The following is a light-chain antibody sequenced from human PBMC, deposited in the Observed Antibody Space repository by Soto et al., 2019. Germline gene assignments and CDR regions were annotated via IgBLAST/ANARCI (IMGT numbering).Light chain of an antibody. CDR2: RTT. Sequence: QSVLTQPPSVSGAAGERVTISCTGSSSNIGSDYAVHWYQRLPGTAPRLLIYRTTNRPSGVPDRFSGSRSGTSASLAITGLQIEDEGDYYCQSYDSSLRAFFGGGTKLTVL. J-gene: IGLJ2*01. CDR3: QSYDSSLRAF. CDR1: SSNIGSDYA. V-gene: IGLV1-40*01.